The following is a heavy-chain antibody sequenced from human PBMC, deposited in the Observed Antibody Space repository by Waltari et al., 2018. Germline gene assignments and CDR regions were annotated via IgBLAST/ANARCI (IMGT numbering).Heavy chain of an antibody. CDR2: INSEGSST. CDR3: ARAYSGTRNAFDI. CDR1: GFTFSSYW. D-gene: IGHD1-26*01. Sequence: EVQLVESGGGLVQPGGSLRLSCAASGFTFSSYWMHWVRQAPGKGRGWVLLINSEGSSTNHAASVKGRFTISRDNAKNTLYLQMNSLRAEDTAVYYCARAYSGTRNAFDIWGQGTMVTVSS. J-gene: IGHJ3*02. V-gene: IGHV3-74*01.